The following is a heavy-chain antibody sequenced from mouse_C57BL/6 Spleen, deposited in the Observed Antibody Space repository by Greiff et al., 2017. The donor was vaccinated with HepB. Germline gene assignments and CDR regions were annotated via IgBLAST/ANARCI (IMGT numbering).Heavy chain of an antibody. CDR3: ARSGDGYPYYYAMDY. Sequence: QVQLKQSGPELVKPGASVKISCKASGYAFSSSWMTWVKQRPGKGLEWIGRIYPGDGDTNYNGKFKGKATLTADKSSSTAYMQLSSLTSEDSAVYFCARSGDGYPYYYAMDYWGQGTSVTVSS. J-gene: IGHJ4*01. V-gene: IGHV1-82*01. D-gene: IGHD2-3*01. CDR2: IYPGDGDT. CDR1: GYAFSSSW.